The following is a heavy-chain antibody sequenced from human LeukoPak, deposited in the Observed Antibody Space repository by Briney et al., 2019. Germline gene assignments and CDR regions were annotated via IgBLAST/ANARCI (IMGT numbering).Heavy chain of an antibody. V-gene: IGHV3-33*06. J-gene: IGHJ4*02. CDR1: GFTFSSYG. Sequence: GGSLRLSCAASGFTFSSYGMHWVRQAPGKGLEWVAVIWYDGSNKYYADSVKGRFTISRDNSKNTLYLQMNSLRAEDTAVYYCAKGTITFGGAYYLDYWGQGTLVTVSS. CDR2: IWYDGSNK. D-gene: IGHD3-16*01. CDR3: AKGTITFGGAYYLDY.